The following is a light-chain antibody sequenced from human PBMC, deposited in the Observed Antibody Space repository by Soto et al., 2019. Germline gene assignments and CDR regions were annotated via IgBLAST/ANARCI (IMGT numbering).Light chain of an antibody. CDR3: QYYGSSGT. J-gene: IGKJ1*01. Sequence: EIVSTQSPDALSLSPRERAALSCRASQSVSNNYLAWYQQKPGQAPRLLICGASNRATGIPGRFSGRGSGTDFTLTISRVEDEYSVVYYCQYYGSSGTFGQVAKVDIK. V-gene: IGKV3-20*01. CDR1: QSVSNNY. CDR2: GAS.